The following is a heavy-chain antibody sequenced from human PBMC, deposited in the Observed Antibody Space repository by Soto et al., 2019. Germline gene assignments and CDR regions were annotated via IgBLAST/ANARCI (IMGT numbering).Heavy chain of an antibody. CDR2: ISNDGSDK. CDR3: AKDKGIAASIGTD. V-gene: IGHV3-30*18. J-gene: IGHJ3*01. D-gene: IGHD6-13*01. CDR1: GFTFNNYG. Sequence: GGSLRLSCAASGFTFNNYGMHWVRQAPGKGLEWVAVISNDGSDKYYADSVKGRLTISRDNSKNTVYLQMNSLRAEDTAVYYCAKDKGIAASIGTDWGQGTMVTVSS.